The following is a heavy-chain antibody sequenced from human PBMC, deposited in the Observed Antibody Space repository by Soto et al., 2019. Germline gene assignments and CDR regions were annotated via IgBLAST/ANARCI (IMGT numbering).Heavy chain of an antibody. CDR2: VNPAGSAS. J-gene: IGHJ4*02. D-gene: IGHD5-18*01. V-gene: IGHV3-74*01. CDR3: ATGGYSYGWGY. CDR1: GFTFSSYW. Sequence: EVQLVESGGGLVQPGGSLRLSCVGSGFTFSSYWMHWVRQVPGKGPVWVSRVNPAGSASSYADFVKGRFTVSRDNAKNPLYLEMNSLSAEDTAVYYCATGGYSYGWGYWGQGTLVTVSS.